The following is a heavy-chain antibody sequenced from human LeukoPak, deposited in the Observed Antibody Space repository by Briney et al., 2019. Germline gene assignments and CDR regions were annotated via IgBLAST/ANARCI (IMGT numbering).Heavy chain of an antibody. Sequence: SETLSLTCAVYGGSFSGYYWSWIRQPPGKGLEWIGEINHSGSTNYNPSLKSRVTISVDTSKNQFSLKLSSVTAADTAVYYCARTPSIAARPKEGYYFDYWGQGTLVTVSS. J-gene: IGHJ4*02. D-gene: IGHD6-6*01. CDR2: INHSGST. CDR1: GGSFSGYY. CDR3: ARTPSIAARPKEGYYFDY. V-gene: IGHV4-34*01.